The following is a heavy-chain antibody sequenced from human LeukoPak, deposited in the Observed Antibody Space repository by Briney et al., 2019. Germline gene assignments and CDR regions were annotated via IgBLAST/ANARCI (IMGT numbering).Heavy chain of an antibody. CDR2: IYYSGST. CDR1: GGSISSYY. D-gene: IGHD4-23*01. CDR3: ARGNLRKRNSVAWLDP. J-gene: IGHJ5*02. Sequence: PSETLSLTCTVSGGSISSYYWSWIRQPPGKGLEWIGYIYYSGSTNYNPSLKSRVTISVDTSKNQFSLKLSSVTAADTAVYYCARGNLRKRNSVAWLDPWGQGTLVTVSS. V-gene: IGHV4-59*01.